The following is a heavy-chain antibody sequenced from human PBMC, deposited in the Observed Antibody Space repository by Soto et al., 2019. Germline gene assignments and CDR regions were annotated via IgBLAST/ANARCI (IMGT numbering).Heavy chain of an antibody. J-gene: IGHJ6*03. V-gene: IGHV1-8*01. CDR2: MNPNSGNT. CDR3: AREDWGSAHYYYYMDV. CDR1: GYTFTSYD. Sequence: QVQLVQSGAEVKKPGASVKVSCKASGYTFTSYDINWVRQATGQGLEWMGWMNPNSGNTGYAQKFQGRVTMTRNTSISTAYMELSSLRSEDTAVYYCAREDWGSAHYYYYMDVWGKGTTVTVSS. D-gene: IGHD7-27*01.